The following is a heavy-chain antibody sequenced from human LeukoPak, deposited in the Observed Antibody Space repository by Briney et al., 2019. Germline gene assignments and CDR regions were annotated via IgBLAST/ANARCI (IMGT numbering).Heavy chain of an antibody. CDR3: ARAPNYYDSSGSGY. D-gene: IGHD3-22*01. J-gene: IGHJ4*02. V-gene: IGHV1-8*03. CDR1: GYTFTSYD. Sequence: ASVKVSCKASGYTFTSYDINWVRQATGQGLEWMGWMNPNSGNTGYAQKFQGRVTITRDTSISTAYMELSSLRSEDTAVYYCARAPNYYDSSGSGYWGQGTLVTVSS. CDR2: MNPNSGNT.